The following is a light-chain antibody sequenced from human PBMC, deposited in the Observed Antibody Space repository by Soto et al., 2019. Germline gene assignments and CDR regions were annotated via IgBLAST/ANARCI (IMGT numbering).Light chain of an antibody. CDR1: QSVSSN. Sequence: EIVMTQSPATLSVSPGERATLYCRASQSVSSNLAWYQQKPGQAPRLLIYAASTRATGLPARFSGSGSGTEFTLTISSLQSEDFAVYYCQQYSKWPLTFGQGTNVEIK. J-gene: IGKJ1*01. CDR3: QQYSKWPLT. CDR2: AAS. V-gene: IGKV3-15*01.